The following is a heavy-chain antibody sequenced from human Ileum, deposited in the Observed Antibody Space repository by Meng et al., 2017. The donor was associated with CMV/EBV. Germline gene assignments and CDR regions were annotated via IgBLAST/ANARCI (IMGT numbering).Heavy chain of an antibody. CDR2: ISASGGST. J-gene: IGHJ5*02. CDR1: GFTFSSYA. CDR3: AKVPRPNWFDP. V-gene: IGHV3-23*01. Sequence: GGSLRLSCAASGFTFSSYAMHWVRQAPGKGLEWVSSISASGGSTFYVDSVKGRFTISRDNSKNTLYLQMNSLRAEDTAVYHCAKVPRPNWFDPWGQGTLVTVSS.